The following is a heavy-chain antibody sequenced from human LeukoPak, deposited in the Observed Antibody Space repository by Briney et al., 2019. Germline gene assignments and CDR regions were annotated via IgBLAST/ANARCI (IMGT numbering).Heavy chain of an antibody. Sequence: SETLSLTCTVSGGSISSSSYYWGWIRPPPGKGPEWVGSIYYSGSTYYNPSLKSRVTISVDTSKNQFSLKLSSVTAADTAVYYCASHNDYYGSGSYYNGDAFDIWGQGTMVTVSS. J-gene: IGHJ3*02. CDR3: ASHNDYYGSGSYYNGDAFDI. CDR1: GGSISSSSYY. D-gene: IGHD3-10*01. V-gene: IGHV4-39*07. CDR2: IYYSGST.